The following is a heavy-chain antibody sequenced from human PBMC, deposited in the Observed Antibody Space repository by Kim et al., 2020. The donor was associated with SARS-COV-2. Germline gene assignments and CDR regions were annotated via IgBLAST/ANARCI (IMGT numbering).Heavy chain of an antibody. D-gene: IGHD4-17*01. CDR1: GGSVSSGSYY. CDR2: IYYSGST. CDR3: ARVGDYGDYRGFYYYGMDV. Sequence: SETLSLTCTVSGGSVSSGSYYWSWIRQPPGKGLEWIGYIYYSGSTNYNPSLKSRVTISVDTSKNQFSLKLSSVTAADTAVYYCARVGDYGDYRGFYYYGMDVWGQGTTVTVSS. V-gene: IGHV4-61*01. J-gene: IGHJ6*02.